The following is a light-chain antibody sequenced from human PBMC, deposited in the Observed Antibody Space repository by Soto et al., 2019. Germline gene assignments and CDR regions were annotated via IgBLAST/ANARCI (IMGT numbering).Light chain of an antibody. Sequence: DIQMTQTPSTLSASVGDRVTISCRASQSISDWLAWYQQKPGKAPRLLIYRASTLQSGVPSRFRGSGSGTEFTLTISVLQADDYASYYCQQYHIYSWTFGQGTTVGIK. CDR3: QQYHIYSWT. CDR2: RAS. J-gene: IGKJ1*01. V-gene: IGKV1-5*03. CDR1: QSISDW.